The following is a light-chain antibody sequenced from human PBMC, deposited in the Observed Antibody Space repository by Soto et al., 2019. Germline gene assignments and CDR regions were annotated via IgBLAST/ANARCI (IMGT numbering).Light chain of an antibody. Sequence: QSALTQPASVSGSPGQSITISCSGTSSDVGGYNFVSWYQHHPGKAPKLMIYDVTNRPSGVSNRFSGTKSGNTASLTISGLQAEDEAYYYCSSYTSTGTVVFGGGTQLTVL. CDR2: DVT. CDR3: SSYTSTGTVV. V-gene: IGLV2-14*03. J-gene: IGLJ2*01. CDR1: SSDVGGYNF.